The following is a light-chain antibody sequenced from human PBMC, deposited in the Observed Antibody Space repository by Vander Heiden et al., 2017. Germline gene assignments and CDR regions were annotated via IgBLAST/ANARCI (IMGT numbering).Light chain of an antibody. Sequence: DIQMTQSPSTLSASVGDRVTITCRASQSIYNWLAWYQQKPGEAPKLLIYKASTLESGGPSRFSGSGSGTEFTLTISSLQAEDFATYYCQQYKNFGTFGPGTKVHIK. CDR3: QQYKNFGT. V-gene: IGKV1-5*03. CDR1: QSIYNW. CDR2: KAS. J-gene: IGKJ3*01.